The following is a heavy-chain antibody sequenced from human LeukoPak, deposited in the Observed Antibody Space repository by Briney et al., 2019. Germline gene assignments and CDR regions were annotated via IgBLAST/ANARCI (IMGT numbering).Heavy chain of an antibody. CDR3: ARDKEGELLLDY. CDR1: GLTFSSYE. Sequence: GGSLRLSCAASGLTFSSYEINWVRQAPGQGLEWVSYISSSGSTRYYADSVKGRFTISRDDAKNSVYLQMNSLRAEDTAVYYCARDKEGELLLDYWGQGTQATVSS. V-gene: IGHV3-48*03. J-gene: IGHJ4*02. CDR2: ISSSGSTR. D-gene: IGHD1-26*01.